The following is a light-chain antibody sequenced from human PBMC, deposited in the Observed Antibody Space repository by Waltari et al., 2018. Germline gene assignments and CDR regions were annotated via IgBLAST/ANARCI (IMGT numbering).Light chain of an antibody. CDR2: VKSDGSH. CDR3: QTWASGIVV. J-gene: IGLJ2*01. Sequence: QLVVTQSPSASASLGASVKLTCTLSSGHSNYAIAWHRQQPEKGPRYLMKVKSDGSHTKGDGIPDRFSGASSGAGRYLTISSLQSEDEADYYCQTWASGIVVFGGGTKLTVL. CDR1: SGHSNYA. V-gene: IGLV4-69*01.